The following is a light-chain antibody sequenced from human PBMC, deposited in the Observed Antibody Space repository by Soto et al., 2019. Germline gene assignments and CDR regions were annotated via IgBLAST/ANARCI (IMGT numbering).Light chain of an antibody. V-gene: IGKV3-15*01. CDR2: GAS. J-gene: IGKJ1*01. CDR3: QQFNNWPPVT. Sequence: EIVMTQSPASLSVSPGERATLSCMAGQSVGSNLVWYQQKPGQAPRLLIYGASTRATGIPARFSGSGSGTEFTLTISSLQSEDFAVYYCQQFNNWPPVTLGQGTKVDI. CDR1: QSVGSN.